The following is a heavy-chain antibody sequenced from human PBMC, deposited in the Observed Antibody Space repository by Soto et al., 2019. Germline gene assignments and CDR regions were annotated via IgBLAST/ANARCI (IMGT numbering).Heavy chain of an antibody. D-gene: IGHD2-8*01. Sequence: SETLSLTCAVYGGSFSGYYWSWIRQPPGKGLEWIGEINHSGSTNYNPSLKSRVTISVDTSKNQFSLKLSSVTAADTAVYYCARGRRYCTNDVCSDYFDYWGQGTLVTVSS. J-gene: IGHJ4*02. CDR3: ARGRRYCTNDVCSDYFDY. CDR1: GGSFSGYY. CDR2: INHSGST. V-gene: IGHV4-34*01.